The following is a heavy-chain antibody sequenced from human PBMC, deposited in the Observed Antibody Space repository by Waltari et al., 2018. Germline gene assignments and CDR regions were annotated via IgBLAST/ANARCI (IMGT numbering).Heavy chain of an antibody. CDR3: ARVSTNNGPGDLDY. D-gene: IGHD2-8*01. J-gene: IGHJ4*02. Sequence: VQLVQYETEVKKPGASVMVACKTSGYTFKSYAFSWVRQAPGQVLEWMGWVSGYNGDTFYAQNFQDRLTMTTETSTTTTYMELRNLRSDDTAIYYCARVSTNNGPGDLDYWGQGTLVTVSA. CDR2: VSGYNGDT. V-gene: IGHV1-18*01. CDR1: GYTFKSYA.